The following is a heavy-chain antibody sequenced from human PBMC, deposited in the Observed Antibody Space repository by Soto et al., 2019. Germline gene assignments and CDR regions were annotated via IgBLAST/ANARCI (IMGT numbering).Heavy chain of an antibody. CDR2: IYYSGST. Sequence: SETLSLTCTVSGGSISSSSYYWGWIRQPPGKGLEWIGSIYYSGSTYYNPSLKSRVTISVDTSKNQFSLKLSSVTAADTAVYYCARMLVGGGGYCSSTSCYASPDYFDYWGQGTLVTVS. D-gene: IGHD2-2*01. J-gene: IGHJ4*02. CDR1: GGSISSSSYY. CDR3: ARMLVGGGGYCSSTSCYASPDYFDY. V-gene: IGHV4-39*01.